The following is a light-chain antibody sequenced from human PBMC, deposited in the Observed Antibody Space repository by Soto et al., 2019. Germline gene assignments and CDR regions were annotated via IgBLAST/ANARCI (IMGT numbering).Light chain of an antibody. Sequence: EILMTQSPSTLSGSLGERATISCRASQSVSSKLAWYQLKPGQAPRLLIYGASTRATGIPARFSGSGSGTEFTLTISRLPAEVLTDYYRQHYNDRLTFGEGTKVDIK. V-gene: IGKV3-15*01. CDR1: QSVSSK. CDR2: GAS. CDR3: QHYNDRLT. J-gene: IGKJ4*02.